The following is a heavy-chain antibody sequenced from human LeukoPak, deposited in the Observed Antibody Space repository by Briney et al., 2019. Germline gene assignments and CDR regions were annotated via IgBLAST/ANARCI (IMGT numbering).Heavy chain of an antibody. CDR3: ARVFGSGSSHYYYFMDV. J-gene: IGHJ6*03. D-gene: IGHD3-10*01. V-gene: IGHV3-21*06. CDR1: GFTFNTYN. CDR2: ISGSGTSI. Sequence: GGSLRLSCAASGFTFNTYNLNWVRQAPGKGLEWVSSISGSGTSIYYADSVKGRFTISRDNANNSLYLQMNSLRAEDTATYYCARVFGSGSSHYYYFMDVWGKGTTVTVSS.